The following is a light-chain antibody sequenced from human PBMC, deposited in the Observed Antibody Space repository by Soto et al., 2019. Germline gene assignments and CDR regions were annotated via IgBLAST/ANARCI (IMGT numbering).Light chain of an antibody. J-gene: IGKJ4*01. Sequence: DIQMTQSPSTLSASVGDRVTITCRASQSISTWLAWYQQKPGKAPNLLIYKASNLESGVPSRFSGSRSGTEFTLTISSLQPDDFATYYCQQYKTYPLTFGGGTTVEIK. CDR3: QQYKTYPLT. V-gene: IGKV1-5*03. CDR2: KAS. CDR1: QSISTW.